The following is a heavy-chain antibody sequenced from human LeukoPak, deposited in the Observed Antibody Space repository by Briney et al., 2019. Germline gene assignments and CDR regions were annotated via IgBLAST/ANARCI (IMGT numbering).Heavy chain of an antibody. V-gene: IGHV4-59*12. Sequence: SETLSLTCTVSGGSISSYYWSWIRQPPGKGLEWIGYIYYSGSTNYNPSLKSRVTMSVDTSKNQFSLKLSSVTAADTAVYYCARDRFGLSNWFDPWGQGTLVTVSS. CDR2: IYYSGST. CDR1: GGSISSYY. CDR3: ARDRFGLSNWFDP. D-gene: IGHD3/OR15-3a*01. J-gene: IGHJ5*02.